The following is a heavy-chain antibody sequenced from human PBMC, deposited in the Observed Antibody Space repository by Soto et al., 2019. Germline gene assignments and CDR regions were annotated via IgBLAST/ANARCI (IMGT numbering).Heavy chain of an antibody. J-gene: IGHJ4*02. CDR2: ISYDGSNK. Sequence: GGSLRLSCAASGFTFSSYGMHWVRQAPGKGLEWVAVISYDGSNKYYADSVKGRFTISRDNSKNTLYLQMNSLRAEDTAVYYCAKDLVAAAVEGYFDYWGQGTLVTVSS. D-gene: IGHD6-13*01. V-gene: IGHV3-30*18. CDR3: AKDLVAAAVEGYFDY. CDR1: GFTFSSYG.